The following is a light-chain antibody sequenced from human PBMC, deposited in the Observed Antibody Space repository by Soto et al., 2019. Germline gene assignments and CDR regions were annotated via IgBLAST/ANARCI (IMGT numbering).Light chain of an antibody. V-gene: IGLV2-14*01. CDR1: NSDIGAYNQ. J-gene: IGLJ3*02. Sequence: QSALTQPASVSGSPGQSITISCTGTNSDIGAYNQVSWYQHHPGKAPKLMIYEVRNRPSGVSNRFSASKSGNTASLIISGLHPEDEADYYCSSYTTSTTWVFGGGTKLTVL. CDR3: SSYTTSTTWV. CDR2: EVR.